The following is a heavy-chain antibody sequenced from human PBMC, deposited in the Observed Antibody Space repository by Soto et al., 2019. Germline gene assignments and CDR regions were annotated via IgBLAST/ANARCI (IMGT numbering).Heavy chain of an antibody. D-gene: IGHD4-17*01. Sequence: QVQLQESGPGLVKPSETLSLTCTVSGGSISSYYWSWIRQPPGKGLEWIGYIYFSGSTRYNPSLKSRVTISVDTSKNQFSLKLSSVTAADTAVYFCARDRTSYGDYDYWGQGTLVTVSS. CDR1: GGSISSYY. CDR2: IYFSGST. V-gene: IGHV4-59*01. CDR3: ARDRTSYGDYDY. J-gene: IGHJ4*02.